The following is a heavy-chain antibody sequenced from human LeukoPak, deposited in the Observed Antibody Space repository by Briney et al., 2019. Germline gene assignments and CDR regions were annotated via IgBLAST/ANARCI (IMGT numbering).Heavy chain of an antibody. Sequence: ASVKVSCKASGYTFTSYDINWVRQATGQGLEWMGWMNPNSGNTGNAQKFQGRVTMTRNTSISTAYMELSSLRSEDTAVYYCASSGIHYYYYGMDVWGQGTTVTVSS. D-gene: IGHD5-18*01. CDR1: GYTFTSYD. V-gene: IGHV1-8*01. CDR3: ASSGIHYYYYGMDV. J-gene: IGHJ6*02. CDR2: MNPNSGNT.